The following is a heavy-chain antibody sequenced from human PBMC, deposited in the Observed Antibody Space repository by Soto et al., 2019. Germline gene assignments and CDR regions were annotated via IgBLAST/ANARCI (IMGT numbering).Heavy chain of an antibody. J-gene: IGHJ4*02. V-gene: IGHV4-59*01. CDR3: ARLPLTGTYDY. Sequence: SETLSLTCTVSGGSISSYYWSWIRQPPGKGLEWIGYIYYSGSTNYNPSLKSRVTISVDTSKNQFSLKLSSVTAADTAVYYCARLPLTGTYDYWGQGTLVTVSS. CDR2: IYYSGST. D-gene: IGHD1-7*01. CDR1: GGSISSYY.